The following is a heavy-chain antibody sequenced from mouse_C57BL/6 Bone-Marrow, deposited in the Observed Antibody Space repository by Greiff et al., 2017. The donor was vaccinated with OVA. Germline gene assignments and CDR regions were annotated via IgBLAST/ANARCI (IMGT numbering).Heavy chain of an antibody. Sequence: VQLQQSGAELVRPGASVKLSCQASGYTFTDYSINWVKQRPGQGLEWIARIYPGSGNTYYNEKFKGKANLTAEKSSSTAYMQLSSLTSEDSAVYFCAREPIYYYGSSWYFDVWGTGTTVTVSS. CDR1: GYTFTDYS. D-gene: IGHD1-1*01. J-gene: IGHJ1*03. V-gene: IGHV1-76*01. CDR2: IYPGSGNT. CDR3: AREPIYYYGSSWYFDV.